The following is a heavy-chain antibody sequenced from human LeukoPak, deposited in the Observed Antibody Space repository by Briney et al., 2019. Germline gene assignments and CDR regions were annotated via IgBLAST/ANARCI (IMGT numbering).Heavy chain of an antibody. CDR1: GFTFSSDW. CDR2: IKHDGSEK. CDR3: ARRGILDY. J-gene: IGHJ4*02. V-gene: IGHV3-7*05. Sequence: GGSLRLSCAASGFTFSSDWMSWVRQAPGKGLEWVANIKHDGSEKYYVDSVKGRFTISRDNAKNSLYLQMNSLRAEDTAVYYCARRGILDYWGQGTLVTVSS. D-gene: IGHD6-13*01.